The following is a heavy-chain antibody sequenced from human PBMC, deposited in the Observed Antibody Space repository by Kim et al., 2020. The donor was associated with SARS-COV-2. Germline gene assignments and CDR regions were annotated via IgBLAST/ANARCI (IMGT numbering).Heavy chain of an antibody. D-gene: IGHD3-10*01. Sequence: SETLSLTCAVYGGSFSGYYWSWIRQPPGKGLEWIGEINHSGSTNYNPSLKSRVTISVDTSKNQFSLKLSSVTAADTAVYYCARGPPFTYYYGSGSMDVWGQGTTVTVSS. J-gene: IGHJ6*02. CDR1: GGSFSGYY. CDR2: INHSGST. CDR3: ARGPPFTYYYGSGSMDV. V-gene: IGHV4-34*01.